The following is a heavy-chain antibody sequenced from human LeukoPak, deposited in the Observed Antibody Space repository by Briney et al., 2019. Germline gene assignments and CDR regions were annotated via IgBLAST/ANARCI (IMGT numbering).Heavy chain of an antibody. D-gene: IGHD6-13*01. CDR1: GFTFSSYP. CDR2: ISGSDNTR. CDR3: ARRAAAGHLDGFDI. Sequence: SGGSLRLSGAASGFTFSSYPMNWVRQAPGRGLEWVSYISGSDNTRSYADSVKGRFTISRDNAKSSLSLQMNSLRAEDTAVYYCARRAAAGHLDGFDIWGQGTLITVSS. V-gene: IGHV3-48*03. J-gene: IGHJ3*02.